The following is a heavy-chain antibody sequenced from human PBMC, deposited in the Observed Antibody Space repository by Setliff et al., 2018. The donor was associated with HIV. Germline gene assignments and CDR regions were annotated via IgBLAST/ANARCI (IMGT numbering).Heavy chain of an antibody. CDR1: GFPFSDYY. D-gene: IGHD2-21*02. CDR2: MSSSGRTI. V-gene: IGHV3-11*04. Sequence: PGGSLRLSCAASGFPFSDYYMSWIRQAPGKGLEWIAYMSSSGRTIYYADSVRGRFTISRDNGKSSLFLQMNTLRAEDTAVYYCATLAVDRLRVGDYGYWGHGTQVTVSS. CDR3: ATLAVDRLRVGDYGY. J-gene: IGHJ4*01.